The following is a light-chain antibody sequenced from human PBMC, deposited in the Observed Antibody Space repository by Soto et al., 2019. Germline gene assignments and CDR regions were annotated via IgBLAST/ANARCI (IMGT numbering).Light chain of an antibody. Sequence: ETLMTQSPATLSVSPGERATLSCRASQSVSDYLAWYQQRPGQAPRLLIFGASTRATGFPARFSGSGSGTEFTLPISSLQSEDFAVYYCQQYKDWPHTFGQGTKVDIK. CDR1: QSVSDY. J-gene: IGKJ1*01. CDR3: QQYKDWPHT. V-gene: IGKV3-15*01. CDR2: GAS.